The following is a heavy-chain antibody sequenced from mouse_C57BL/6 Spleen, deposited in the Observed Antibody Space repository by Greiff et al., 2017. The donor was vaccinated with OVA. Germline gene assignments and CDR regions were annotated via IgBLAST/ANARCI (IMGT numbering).Heavy chain of an antibody. CDR2: IYPGSGNT. CDR3: ASPSAMDY. CDR1: GYTFTDYY. V-gene: IGHV1-76*01. J-gene: IGHJ4*01. Sequence: QVQLQQSGAELVRPGASVKLSCKASGYTFTDYYINWVKQRPGQGLEWIARIYPGSGNTYYNEKFKGKATLTAEKSSSTAYMQLSTLTSEDSTVYFCASPSAMDYWGQGTSVTVSS.